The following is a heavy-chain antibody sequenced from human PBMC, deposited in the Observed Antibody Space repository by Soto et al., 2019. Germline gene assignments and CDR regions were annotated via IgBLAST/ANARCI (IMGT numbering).Heavy chain of an antibody. CDR2: INHSGST. CDR3: ARLYEDCLNYRDGKAV. V-gene: IGHV4-34*01. Sequence: PSETLSLTCAVYGGSFSGYYWSWIRQPPGKGLEWIGEINHSGSTNYNPSLKSRVTISVDTSKNQFSLKLSSVTAADTAVYYCARLYEDCLNYRDGKAVWSQGTTVT. D-gene: IGHD1-7*01. J-gene: IGHJ6*02. CDR1: GGSFSGYY.